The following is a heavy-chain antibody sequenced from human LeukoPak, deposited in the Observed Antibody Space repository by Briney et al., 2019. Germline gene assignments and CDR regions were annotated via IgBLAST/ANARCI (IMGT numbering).Heavy chain of an antibody. CDR3: AKAETYSSGWYDPFFDY. CDR1: GGSISSYY. J-gene: IGHJ4*02. Sequence: SETLSLTCTVSGGSISSYYWSWIRQPPGKGLEWIGYIYYSGSTNYNPSLKSRVTISVDTSKNQFSLKLSSVTAADTAVYHCAKAETYSSGWYDPFFDYWGQGTLVTVST. CDR2: IYYSGST. D-gene: IGHD6-19*01. V-gene: IGHV4-59*01.